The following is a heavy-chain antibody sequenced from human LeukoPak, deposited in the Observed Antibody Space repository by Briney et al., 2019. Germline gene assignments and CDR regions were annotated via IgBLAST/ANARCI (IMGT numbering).Heavy chain of an antibody. Sequence: PGGSLRLSCAASGFTLSSYGMHWVSQAPGKGLEWAAVISYDGSNKYYADSVKGRFTISRDNSKNTLYLQMNSLRAEDTAVYYCAKTWYNWNDLGDYWGQATLVTVSS. J-gene: IGHJ4*02. CDR1: GFTLSSYG. CDR3: AKTWYNWNDLGDY. V-gene: IGHV3-30*18. D-gene: IGHD1-20*01. CDR2: ISYDGSNK.